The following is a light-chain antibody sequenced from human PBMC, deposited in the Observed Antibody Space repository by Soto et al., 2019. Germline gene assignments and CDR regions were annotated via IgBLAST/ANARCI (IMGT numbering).Light chain of an antibody. CDR3: QLYNNWPLT. J-gene: IGKJ4*01. Sequence: SPSTLSWSPRERATLSCMASQSVSSYLVWYQHKPGQTPRLLIYDTSTRATGVPTRFSGSRSGAEFTLTINSLQSEDFAVYYCQLYNNWPLTFGGGTKVDI. CDR1: QSVSSY. V-gene: IGKV3-15*01. CDR2: DTS.